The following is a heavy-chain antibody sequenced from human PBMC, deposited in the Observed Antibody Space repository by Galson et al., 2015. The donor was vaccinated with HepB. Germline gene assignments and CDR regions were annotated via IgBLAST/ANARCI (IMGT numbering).Heavy chain of an antibody. CDR2: TYYRSKWYH. CDR1: GDSVSSNDAA. CDR3: ARSAAYGSLWSVDY. J-gene: IGHJ4*02. D-gene: IGHD6-19*01. V-gene: IGHV6-1*01. Sequence: CAISGDSVSSNDAAWNWIRQSPSRGLEWLGRTYYRSKWYHDYALSVKSRITINSDTSKNQFSLQLHSMTPEDTAVYYCARSAAYGSLWSVDYWGLGTQVTVSS.